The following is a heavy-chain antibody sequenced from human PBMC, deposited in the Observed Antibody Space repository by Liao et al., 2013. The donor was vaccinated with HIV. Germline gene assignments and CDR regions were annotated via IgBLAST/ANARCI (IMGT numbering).Heavy chain of an antibody. Sequence: QVQLLESGPGLVKPSQTLSLTCTVSGEAISSATYYWSWIRQPAGKGLEWIGRVYADGDSDKTPSLKRRVTISVDTSKNQFSLNLSSVTAADTAVYYCARSSPNRGVDMDVWGKGTTVTVSS. CDR2: VYADGDS. J-gene: IGHJ6*03. D-gene: IGHD2/OR15-2a*01. CDR1: GEAISSATYY. CDR3: ARSSPNRGVDMDV. V-gene: IGHV4-61*02.